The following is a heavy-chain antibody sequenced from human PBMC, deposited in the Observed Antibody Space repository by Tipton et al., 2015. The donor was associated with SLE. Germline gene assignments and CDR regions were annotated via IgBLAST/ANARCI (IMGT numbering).Heavy chain of an antibody. CDR1: GFTFDDYG. CDR3: AKDGVFFGVVLTGMDV. D-gene: IGHD3-3*01. CDR2: IGWDGTKT. Sequence: SLRLSCAASGFTFDDYGMSWVRQGPGQAPEWVAGIGWDGTKTGYADSLKGRVTISRDNSKNTLYLQMNSLRAEDTAVYYCAKDGVFFGVVLTGMDVWGQGTTVTVSS. V-gene: IGHV3-20*04. J-gene: IGHJ6*02.